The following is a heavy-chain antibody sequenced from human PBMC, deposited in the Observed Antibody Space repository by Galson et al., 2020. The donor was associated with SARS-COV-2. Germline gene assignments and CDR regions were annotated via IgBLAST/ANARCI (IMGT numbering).Heavy chain of an antibody. Sequence: GGSLRPSCAASGFTFSSRPMSWVRPAPGQGLEWGSEIRGSGDNTNYADSVKGRFTISRDTSKNTLYLQMNRLRAEDTAIYYCAKEVPMTGRTDEYFHHWGQGTLVTVSS. CDR2: IRGSGDNT. CDR3: AKEVPMTGRTDEYFHH. D-gene: IGHD3-9*01. V-gene: IGHV3-23*01. CDR1: GFTFSSRP. J-gene: IGHJ1*01.